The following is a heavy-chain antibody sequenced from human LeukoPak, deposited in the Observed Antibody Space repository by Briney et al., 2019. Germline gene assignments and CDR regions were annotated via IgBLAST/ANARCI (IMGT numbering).Heavy chain of an antibody. J-gene: IGHJ5*02. CDR2: INARGDT. CDR1: GWSFNDYY. CDR3: ARGQVPAARGYNWFDP. V-gene: IGHV4-34*01. Sequence: SETLSLTCAVYGWSFNDYYWNWIRQPPGKGLEWIGEINARGDTNFNPSLKSRVTISVDTSKSQFSLRLTSMIAADTAVYYCARGQVPAARGYNWFDPWGQGTRITVSS. D-gene: IGHD2-2*01.